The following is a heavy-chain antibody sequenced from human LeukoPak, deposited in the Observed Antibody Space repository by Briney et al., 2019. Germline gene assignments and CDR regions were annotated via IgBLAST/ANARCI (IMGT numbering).Heavy chain of an antibody. CDR1: GFTFSSYW. Sequence: GGPLRLSCAASGFTFSSYWMSWVRQAPGKGLEWVSSISSSSSYIYYADSVKGRFTISRDNAKNSLYLQMNSLRAEDTAVYYCARGSPWWFGELSINFDYWGQGTLVTVSS. CDR2: ISSSSSYI. V-gene: IGHV3-21*01. CDR3: ARGSPWWFGELSINFDY. J-gene: IGHJ4*02. D-gene: IGHD3-10*01.